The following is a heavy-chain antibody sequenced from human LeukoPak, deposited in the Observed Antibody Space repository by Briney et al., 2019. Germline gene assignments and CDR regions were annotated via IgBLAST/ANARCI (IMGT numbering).Heavy chain of an antibody. CDR3: ARGFGYGSGRGAY. CDR1: GGSISSGSYY. V-gene: IGHV4-61*02. CDR2: IYTSGST. Sequence: PSETLSLTCTVSGGSISSGSYYWSWIRQPAGKGLEWIGRIYTSGSTNYNPSLKSRVTISVDTSKNQFSLKLSSVTAADTAVYYCARGFGYGSGRGAYWGQGTLVTVSS. J-gene: IGHJ4*02. D-gene: IGHD3-10*01.